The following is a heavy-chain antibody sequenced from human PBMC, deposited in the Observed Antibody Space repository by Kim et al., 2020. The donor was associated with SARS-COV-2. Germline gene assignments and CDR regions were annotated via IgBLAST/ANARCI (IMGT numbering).Heavy chain of an antibody. Sequence: GESLKISCKASGYNFIHNYHIAWVRQMPGKGLEWMGIIFPGDSGVTYSQSFQGQVTISADKSITTAFLQWDSLKASDTAIYYCARHAAYCGSDSDCYPYYFDSRGQGTLGSVSS. V-gene: IGHV5-51*01. CDR2: IFPGDSGV. D-gene: IGHD2-21*02. J-gene: IGHJ4*02. CDR3: ARHAAYCGSDSDCYPYYFDS. CDR1: GYNFIHNY.